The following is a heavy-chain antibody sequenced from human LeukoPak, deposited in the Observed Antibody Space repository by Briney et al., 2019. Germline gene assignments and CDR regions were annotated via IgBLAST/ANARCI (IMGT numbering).Heavy chain of an antibody. J-gene: IGHJ4*02. Sequence: ASVKVSCKASGYTFNNYAISWVRQAPGQGLEWMGWISAYNGNTNYAQKLQGRVTMTTDTSTSTAYMELRSLRSDDTAVYYCARDVRSYFDYWGQGTLVTVSS. V-gene: IGHV1-18*01. CDR2: ISAYNGNT. CDR1: GYTFNNYA. CDR3: ARDVRSYFDY.